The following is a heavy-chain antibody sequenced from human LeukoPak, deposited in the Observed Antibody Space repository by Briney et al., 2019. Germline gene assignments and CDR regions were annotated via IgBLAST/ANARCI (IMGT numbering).Heavy chain of an antibody. CDR3: ARAPYSSSWYPYYYYGMDV. Sequence: SETLSLTCTVSGGSISSYYWSWIRQPPGKGLEWLGYIYYSGSTNYNPSLKSRVTISVDTSKNQFSLKLSSVTAADTAVYYCARAPYSSSWYPYYYYGMDVWGQGTTVTVSS. CDR1: GGSISSYY. CDR2: IYYSGST. V-gene: IGHV4-59*01. J-gene: IGHJ6*02. D-gene: IGHD6-13*01.